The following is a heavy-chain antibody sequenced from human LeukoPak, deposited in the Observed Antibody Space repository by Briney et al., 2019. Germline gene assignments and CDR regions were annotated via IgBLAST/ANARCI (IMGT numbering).Heavy chain of an antibody. D-gene: IGHD2/OR15-2a*01. Sequence: GGSLRLSCAASGFTFTTYAMSWVRQAPGKGLEWVSGISGSAGRTNYADSVKGRFTISRDNSKNTVYLQMNSLKAEDTAMYYCAREGGTFAYYFDDWGQGTLVTVSS. J-gene: IGHJ4*02. V-gene: IGHV3-23*01. CDR3: AREGGTFAYYFDD. CDR1: GFTFTTYA. CDR2: ISGSAGRT.